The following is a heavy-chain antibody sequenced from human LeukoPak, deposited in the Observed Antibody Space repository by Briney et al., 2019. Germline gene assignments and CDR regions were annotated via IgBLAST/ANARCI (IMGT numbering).Heavy chain of an antibody. CDR3: TRGPFWSGYFDY. CDR1: GFTFSDYY. CDR2: ISSSGSSGTSI. Sequence: GGSLGLSCAASGFTFSDYYMSWIRQAPGKGLEWVSYISSSGSSGTSIYYADSVKGRFTISRDNAKNSLYLQMSSLRVEDTAIYYCTRGPFWSGYFDYWGQGTLVTVSS. V-gene: IGHV3-11*04. J-gene: IGHJ4*02. D-gene: IGHD3-3*01.